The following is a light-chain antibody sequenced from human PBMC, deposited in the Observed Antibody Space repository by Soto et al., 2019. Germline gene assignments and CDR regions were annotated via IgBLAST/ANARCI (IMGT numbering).Light chain of an antibody. Sequence: SALTQPASVSGSPGQSITISCTGTSSDVGGYNYVSWYQQHPVKAPKLMIYDVTNRPSGISDRFSGSKSGNTASLTISGLQAEDEADYYCSSYTTSSTPDVFGTGTKVTVL. V-gene: IGLV2-14*03. J-gene: IGLJ1*01. CDR2: DVT. CDR1: SSDVGGYNY. CDR3: SSYTTSSTPDV.